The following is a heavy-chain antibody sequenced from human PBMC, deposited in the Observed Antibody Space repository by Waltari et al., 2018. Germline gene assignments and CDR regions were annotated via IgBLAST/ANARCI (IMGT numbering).Heavy chain of an antibody. CDR2: IRRRSSYL. J-gene: IGHJ6*02. Sequence: EVQLVESGGGLVKPGGSLRLSCAASGFTFSRYGMNWVSQAPGTGLEWVSSIRRRSSYLYSADSGKGRLTSSRDNAKNSLYLQMNSLRAEDTAVYYCARDLQPTIFGVAPIYYYYGMDVWGQGTTVTVSS. CDR3: ARDLQPTIFGVAPIYYYYGMDV. D-gene: IGHD3-3*01. CDR1: GFTFSRYG. V-gene: IGHV3-21*01.